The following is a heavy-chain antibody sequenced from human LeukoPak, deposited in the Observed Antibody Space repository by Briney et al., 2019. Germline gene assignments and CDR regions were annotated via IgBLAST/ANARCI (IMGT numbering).Heavy chain of an antibody. CDR3: AKGSCSSTSCRIDY. CDR2: ISGSGGST. V-gene: IGHV3-23*01. D-gene: IGHD2-2*01. CDR1: GFTFSSYA. Sequence: GGSLRLSCAASGFTFSSYAMSWVRQAPGEGPEWVSAISGSGGSTYYADSVKGRFTISRDNSKNTLYLQMNSLRAEDTAVYYCAKGSCSSTSCRIDYWGQGTLVTVSS. J-gene: IGHJ4*02.